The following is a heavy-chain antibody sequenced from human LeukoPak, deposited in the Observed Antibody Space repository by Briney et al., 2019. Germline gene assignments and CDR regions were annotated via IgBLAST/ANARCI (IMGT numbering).Heavy chain of an antibody. CDR3: ARQLGGSGSY. Sequence: GGSLRLSCAASGFTFSSYAMSWVRQAPGKGLEWVANIKQDGSEKYYVDSVKGRFTISRDNAKNSVYLQMNSLRAEDTAVYYCARQLGGSGSYWGQGTLVTVSS. V-gene: IGHV3-7*01. D-gene: IGHD3-10*01. CDR2: IKQDGSEK. CDR1: GFTFSSYA. J-gene: IGHJ4*02.